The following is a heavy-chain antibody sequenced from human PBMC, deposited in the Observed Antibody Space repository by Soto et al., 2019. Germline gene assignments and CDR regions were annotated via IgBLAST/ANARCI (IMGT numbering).Heavy chain of an antibody. V-gene: IGHV3-30*18. Sequence: GGSLRLSCAASGFTFSSYGMHWVRQAPGKGLEWVAVISYDGSNKYYADSVKGRFTISRDNSKNTLYLQMNSLRAKDTAVYYCAKGYDSSGYADAFDIWGQGTMVTVSS. CDR1: GFTFSSYG. CDR3: AKGYDSSGYADAFDI. D-gene: IGHD3-22*01. CDR2: ISYDGSNK. J-gene: IGHJ3*02.